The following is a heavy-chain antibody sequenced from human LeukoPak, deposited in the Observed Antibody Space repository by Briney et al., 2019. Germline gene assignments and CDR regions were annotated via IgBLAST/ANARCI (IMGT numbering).Heavy chain of an antibody. CDR2: ISYDGSNK. CDR3: ASQGANTLMGEYYYDSGGYYFDY. V-gene: IGHV3-30-3*01. CDR1: GFTFSSYA. Sequence: PGGSLRLSCAASGFTFSSYAMHWVRQAPGKGLEWVAVISYDGSNKYYADSVKGRFTISRDNSKNTLYLQMNSLRAEDTAVYYCASQGANTLMGEYYYDSGGYYFDYWGQGTLVTVSS. D-gene: IGHD3-22*01. J-gene: IGHJ4*02.